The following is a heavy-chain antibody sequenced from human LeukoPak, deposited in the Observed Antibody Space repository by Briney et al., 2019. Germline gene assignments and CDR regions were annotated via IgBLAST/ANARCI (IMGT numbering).Heavy chain of an antibody. Sequence: PSETLSLTCTVPGGSVSSGNYYWSWIRQPPGKGLEWIGYIYYSGSTNYNPSLKSRVTISVDTSKNQFSLKLSSVTAADTAVYYCARKGTRWDYWGQGTLVTVSS. D-gene: IGHD4-23*01. CDR1: GGSVSSGNYY. J-gene: IGHJ4*02. CDR2: IYYSGST. V-gene: IGHV4-61*01. CDR3: ARKGTRWDY.